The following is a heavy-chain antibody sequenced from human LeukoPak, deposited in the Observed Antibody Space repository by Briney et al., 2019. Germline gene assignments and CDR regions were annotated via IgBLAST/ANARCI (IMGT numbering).Heavy chain of an antibody. Sequence: ASVKVSCKASGYTFTSYDFNWVRQATGQRPEWMGWMSPNSGDTGYAQKFQDRVTMTRNTSISTAYMELSSLRSDDTAVYYCARGPPNWGYDYWGPGSLVTVSS. D-gene: IGHD7-27*01. J-gene: IGHJ4*02. CDR1: GYTFTSYD. CDR2: MSPNSGDT. CDR3: ARGPPNWGYDY. V-gene: IGHV1-8*01.